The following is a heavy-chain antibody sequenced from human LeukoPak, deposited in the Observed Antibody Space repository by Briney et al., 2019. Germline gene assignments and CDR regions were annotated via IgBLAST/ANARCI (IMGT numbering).Heavy chain of an antibody. CDR1: GFTFSSYS. CDR3: ARNWGIWSGIFDY. V-gene: IGHV3-21*01. D-gene: IGHD3-3*01. Sequence: GGSLRLSCAACGFTFSSYSMNWVRQAPGKGLEWVSSISSSSSYIYYADSVKGRFTISRDNAKNSLYLQMNSLRAEDTAVYYCARNWGIWSGIFDYWGQGTLVTVSS. J-gene: IGHJ4*02. CDR2: ISSSSSYI.